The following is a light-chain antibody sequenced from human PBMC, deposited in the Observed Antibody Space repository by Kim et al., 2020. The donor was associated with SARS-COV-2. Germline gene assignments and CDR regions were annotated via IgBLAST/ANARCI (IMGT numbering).Light chain of an antibody. CDR1: QSIISRH. CDR2: GAY. J-gene: IGKJ4*01. V-gene: IGKV3-20*01. CDR3: QQCRSSALT. Sequence: FPGEGKSLTCRASQSIISRHLARYQRKPGQGPRLLTSGAYRRGTGVPDRFSGSGCVTEFSLTIRRLETEEFAVYYCQQCRSSALTFGGGTKVDI.